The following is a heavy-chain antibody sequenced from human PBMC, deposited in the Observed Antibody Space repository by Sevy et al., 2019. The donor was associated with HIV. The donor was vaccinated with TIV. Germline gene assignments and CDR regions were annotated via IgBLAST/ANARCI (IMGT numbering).Heavy chain of an antibody. CDR2: ISRSSSTI. D-gene: IGHD3-22*01. CDR3: ARERKMYDSSGYYFHFDY. J-gene: IGHJ4*02. V-gene: IGHV3-48*02. CDR1: GFTSSSYS. Sequence: GGSLRLSCAASGFTSSSYSMNWVRQAPGKGLEWVSYISRSSSTIYYADSVKGRFTISRDNAKNSLYLQMNSLRDEDTAVYYCARERKMYDSSGYYFHFDYWGQGTLVTVSS.